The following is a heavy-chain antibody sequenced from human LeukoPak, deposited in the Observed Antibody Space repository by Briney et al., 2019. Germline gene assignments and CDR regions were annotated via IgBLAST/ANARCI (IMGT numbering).Heavy chain of an antibody. CDR3: AREVPTWSAAIKGYYYYYMDV. Sequence: PSETLSLTCTVSGGSISSYYWSWIRQPPGKGLEWIGYIYYSGSTNYNPSLKSRVTISVDTSKNQFSLKLSSVTAADTAVYYCAREVPTWSAAIKGYYYYYMDVWGKGTTVTVSS. D-gene: IGHD2-2*01. CDR2: IYYSGST. J-gene: IGHJ6*03. V-gene: IGHV4-59*01. CDR1: GGSISSYY.